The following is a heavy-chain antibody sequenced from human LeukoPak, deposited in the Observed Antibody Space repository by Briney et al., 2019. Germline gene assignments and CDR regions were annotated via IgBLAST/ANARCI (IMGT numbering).Heavy chain of an antibody. D-gene: IGHD4-11*01. Sequence: PSETLSLTCAVYGGSFSGYYWSWIRQPPGKGLEWIGEINHSGSTNYNPSLKSRVTISVDTSKNQFSLKLSSVTAADTAVYYCARGYYSNYVDYWGQGTLVTVSS. CDR3: ARGYYSNYVDY. V-gene: IGHV4-34*01. CDR2: INHSGST. CDR1: GGSFSGYY. J-gene: IGHJ4*02.